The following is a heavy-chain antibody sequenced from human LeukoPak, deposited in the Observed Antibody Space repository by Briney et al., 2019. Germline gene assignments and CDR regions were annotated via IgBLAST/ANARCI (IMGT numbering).Heavy chain of an antibody. V-gene: IGHV1-18*01. CDR3: ARDTMVRGVIIIFPLFDY. Sequence: ASVKVSCKASGYTFTSYGISWVRQAPGQGLEWMGWISAYNDNTNYAQKLQGRVTMTTDTSTSTAYMELRSLRSDDTAVYYCARDTMVRGVIIIFPLFDYWGQGTLVTVSP. D-gene: IGHD3-10*01. CDR2: ISAYNDNT. CDR1: GYTFTSYG. J-gene: IGHJ4*02.